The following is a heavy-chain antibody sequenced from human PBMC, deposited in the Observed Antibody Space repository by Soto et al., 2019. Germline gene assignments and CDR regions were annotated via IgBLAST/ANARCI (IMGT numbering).Heavy chain of an antibody. D-gene: IGHD3-22*01. Sequence: PGESLKISCKGSGYSFTSYWISWVRQMPGKGLEWMGRIDPSDSYTNYSPSFQGHVTISADKSISTAYLQWSSLKASDTAMYYCARFNKGGTYYYDSSGYGTDGMDVWGQGPTVTVSS. CDR2: IDPSDSYT. CDR1: GYSFTSYW. V-gene: IGHV5-10-1*01. J-gene: IGHJ6*02. CDR3: ARFNKGGTYYYDSSGYGTDGMDV.